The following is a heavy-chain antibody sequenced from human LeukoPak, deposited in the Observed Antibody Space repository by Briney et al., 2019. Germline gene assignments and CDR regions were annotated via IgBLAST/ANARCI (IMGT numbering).Heavy chain of an antibody. CDR2: ISGSGGST. V-gene: IGHV3-23*01. CDR3: AKDEGYGSGTIGGTLDY. CDR1: GFTFSSYA. J-gene: IGHJ4*02. Sequence: GGSLRLSCAASGFTFSSYAMSWVRQAPGKGLEWVSAISGSGGSTYYADSVKGRFTISRGNSKNTLYLQMNSLRAEDTAVYYCAKDEGYGSGTIGGTLDYWGQGTLVTVSS. D-gene: IGHD3-10*01.